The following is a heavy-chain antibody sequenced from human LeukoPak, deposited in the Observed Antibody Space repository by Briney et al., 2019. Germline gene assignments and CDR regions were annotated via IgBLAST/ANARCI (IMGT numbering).Heavy chain of an antibody. V-gene: IGHV4-31*03. CDR3: ARIEYSSGWYDWFDP. Sequence: SETLSLTCTVSGGSISSGGYYWSWIRQHPGKGLEWIGYIYYSGSTYYNPSLKSRVTISVDTSKNQFSLKLSSVTAADTAVYYCARIEYSSGWYDWFDPWGQGTLVTVSS. D-gene: IGHD6-19*01. CDR2: IYYSGST. J-gene: IGHJ5*02. CDR1: GGSISSGGYY.